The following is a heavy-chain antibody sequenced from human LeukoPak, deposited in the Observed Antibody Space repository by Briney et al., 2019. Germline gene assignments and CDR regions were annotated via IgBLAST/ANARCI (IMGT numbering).Heavy chain of an antibody. V-gene: IGHV1-24*01. CDR1: GYTLTELS. D-gene: IGHD1-26*01. J-gene: IGHJ4*02. CDR2: FDPEDGET. CDR3: ATVPAYNWELLLRY. Sequence: ASVKVSCKVSGYTLTELSMHWVRQAPGKGLEWMGGFDPEDGETIYAQKFQGSVTMTEDTSTDTAYMELSSLRSEDTAAYYCATVPAYNWELLLRYWGQGTLVTVSS.